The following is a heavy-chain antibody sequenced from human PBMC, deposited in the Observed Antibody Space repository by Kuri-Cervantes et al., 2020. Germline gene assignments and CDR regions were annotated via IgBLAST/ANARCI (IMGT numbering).Heavy chain of an antibody. CDR2: IIPIFGTA. Sequence: SVKVSCKASGGTFSSYAISWVRQAPGQGLEWMGGIIPIFGTANYAQKFQGRVTITADESTSTAYMELSSLRSEDTAVYYCARGGYDFWSGYGSNYYYMDVWGKGTTVTVSS. D-gene: IGHD3-3*01. CDR1: GGTFSSYA. V-gene: IGHV1-69*13. CDR3: ARGGYDFWSGYGSNYYYMDV. J-gene: IGHJ6*03.